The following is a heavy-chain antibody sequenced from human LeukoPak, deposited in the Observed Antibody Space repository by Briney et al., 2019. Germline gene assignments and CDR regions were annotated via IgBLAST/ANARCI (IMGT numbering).Heavy chain of an antibody. CDR2: INGDGSST. V-gene: IGHV3-74*01. Sequence: PGGSLRLSCAASGFTFSSYWMHWVRQAPGKGLVWVSRINGDGSSTSYADSVKGRFTISRDNAKNTLYLQMNSLRAEDTAVYYCAKEGRDSGSYSYGMDVWGQGTTVTVSS. J-gene: IGHJ6*02. CDR1: GFTFSSYW. CDR3: AKEGRDSGSYSYGMDV. D-gene: IGHD3-10*01.